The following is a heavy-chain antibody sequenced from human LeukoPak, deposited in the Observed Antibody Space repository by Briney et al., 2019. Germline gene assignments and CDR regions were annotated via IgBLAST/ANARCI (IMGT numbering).Heavy chain of an antibody. D-gene: IGHD3-10*01. CDR1: GFAFSSYG. Sequence: GGSLRLSCAASGFAFSSYGMHWVRQAPGKGLEWVAVIWYDGSNKYYADSVKGRLTISRDNSKNTLYLQMNSLRAEDTAVYYCARARDKGLLWFGELLAFDYWSQGTLVTVSS. J-gene: IGHJ4*02. CDR3: ARARDKGLLWFGELLAFDY. V-gene: IGHV3-33*01. CDR2: IWYDGSNK.